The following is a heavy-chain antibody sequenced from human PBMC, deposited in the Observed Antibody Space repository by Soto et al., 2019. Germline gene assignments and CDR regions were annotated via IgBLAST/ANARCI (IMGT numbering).Heavy chain of an antibody. CDR1: GYTFTGYY. J-gene: IGHJ4*02. Sequence: ASVKVSCKASGYTFTGYYMHWVRQAPGQGLEWMGWINPNSGGTNYAQKFQGWVTMTRDTSISTAYMELSRLRSDDTAVYYCARVREGLRFLEWPFFDYWGQGTLGTVSS. CDR3: ARVREGLRFLEWPFFDY. CDR2: INPNSGGT. D-gene: IGHD3-3*01. V-gene: IGHV1-2*04.